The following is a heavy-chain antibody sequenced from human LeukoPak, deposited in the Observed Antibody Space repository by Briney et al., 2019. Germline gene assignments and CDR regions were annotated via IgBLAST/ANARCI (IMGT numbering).Heavy chain of an antibody. Sequence: GGSLRLSCAASEFTLSNYRMNWVRQAPGKGLEWVSYITSGSSTIYYADSVKGRFTISRDNSKNTLYLQMNSLRAEDTAVYYCAKGRKDLLRGVIIGGFDYWGQGTLVTVSS. CDR2: ITSGSSTI. CDR1: EFTLSNYR. CDR3: AKGRKDLLRGVIIGGFDY. D-gene: IGHD3-10*01. J-gene: IGHJ4*02. V-gene: IGHV3-48*01.